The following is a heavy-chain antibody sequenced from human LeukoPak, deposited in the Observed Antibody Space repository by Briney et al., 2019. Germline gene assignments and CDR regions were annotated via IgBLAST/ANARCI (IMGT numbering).Heavy chain of an antibody. J-gene: IGHJ3*02. Sequence: SETLSLTCTVSGGSISSSSYYWGWIRQPPGKGLEWIGSIYYSGSTYYNPSLKSRVTISVDTSKNQFSLKLSSVTAADTAVYYCARDYGSSPAFDIWGQGTMVTVSS. D-gene: IGHD4-17*01. CDR2: IYYSGST. V-gene: IGHV4-39*07. CDR3: ARDYGSSPAFDI. CDR1: GGSISSSSYY.